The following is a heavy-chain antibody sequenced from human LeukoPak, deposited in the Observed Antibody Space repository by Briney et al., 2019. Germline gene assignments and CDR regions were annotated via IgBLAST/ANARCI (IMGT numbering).Heavy chain of an antibody. Sequence: GGSLRLSCAASGFTFSSYSMSWVRQAPEKGLEWVSSISSSSSYIYYADSVKGRFTISRDNAKNSLYLQMNSLRAEDTAVYYCAREWELPPNCEYWGQGTLVTVSS. CDR3: AREWELPPNCEY. D-gene: IGHD1-26*01. CDR2: ISSSSSYI. V-gene: IGHV3-21*01. J-gene: IGHJ4*02. CDR1: GFTFSSYS.